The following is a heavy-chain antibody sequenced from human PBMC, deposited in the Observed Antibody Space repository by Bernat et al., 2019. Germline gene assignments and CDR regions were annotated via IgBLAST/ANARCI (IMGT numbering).Heavy chain of an antibody. CDR1: VFTFSSYG. J-gene: IGHJ6*02. CDR3: AVLWFGELTHKYYYYGMDV. Sequence: QVQLVESGGGVVQPGRSLRLSCAASVFTFSSYGMHWVRQAPGKGLEWVAVISYDGSNKYYADSVKGRFTISRDNSKNTLYLQMNSLRAEDTAVYYCAVLWFGELTHKYYYYGMDVWGQGTTVTVSS. CDR2: ISYDGSNK. D-gene: IGHD3-10*01. V-gene: IGHV3-30*03.